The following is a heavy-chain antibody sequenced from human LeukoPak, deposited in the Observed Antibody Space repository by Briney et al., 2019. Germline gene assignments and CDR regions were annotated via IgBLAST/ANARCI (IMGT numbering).Heavy chain of an antibody. CDR3: ARDNRSSTREY. J-gene: IGHJ4*02. Sequence: ASVKVSCKASGYAFTSYGISWVRQAPGQGLEWMGWISGYNGNTNYAQKFQDRVTMTTDTSTSTVYMELRSLRSDDTAVYYCARDNRSSTREYWGQGIQVTVSS. D-gene: IGHD1-14*01. V-gene: IGHV1-18*01. CDR2: ISGYNGNT. CDR1: GYAFTSYG.